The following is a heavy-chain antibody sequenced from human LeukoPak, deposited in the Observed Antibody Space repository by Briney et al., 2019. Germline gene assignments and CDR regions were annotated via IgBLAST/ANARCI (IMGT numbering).Heavy chain of an antibody. CDR1: GFTFSSYG. V-gene: IGHV3-30*18. Sequence: PGGSLRLSCAASGFTFSSYGMHWVRQAPGKGLEWVAVISYDGSNKYYADSVKGRFTISRDNSKNTLYLQMNSLRAEDTAVYYCAKRDLDYWGQGTLVTVSS. J-gene: IGHJ4*02. CDR2: ISYDGSNK. CDR3: AKRDLDY.